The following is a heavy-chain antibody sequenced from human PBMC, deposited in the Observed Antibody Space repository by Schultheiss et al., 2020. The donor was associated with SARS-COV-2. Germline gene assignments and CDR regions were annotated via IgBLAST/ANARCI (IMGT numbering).Heavy chain of an antibody. Sequence: SETLSLTCTVSGGSISSSSYYWGWIRQPPGKGLEWIGSISYSGSTYYNPSLKSRVTISVDTSKNQFSLKLSSVTAADTAVYYCARGYYRSYSSGWARVLARYYYMDVWGKGTTVTVSS. CDR3: ARGYYRSYSSGWARVLARYYYMDV. D-gene: IGHD6-19*01. J-gene: IGHJ6*03. V-gene: IGHV4-39*07. CDR2: ISYSGST. CDR1: GGSISSSSYY.